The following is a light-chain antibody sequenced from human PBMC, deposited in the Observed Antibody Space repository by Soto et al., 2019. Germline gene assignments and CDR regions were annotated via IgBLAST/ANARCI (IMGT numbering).Light chain of an antibody. CDR3: LQASTFPRT. Sequence: DIQMTQSPSVSASVGDRVTITCRASRDIGDRLAWFRHKPGKAPQLLIQTASTLVRETPSRFSGSGSGTDFLLTINNLQPEDFATYYCLQASTFPRTFGQGTKWIS. CDR1: RDIGDR. V-gene: IGKV1-12*01. CDR2: TAS. J-gene: IGKJ1*01.